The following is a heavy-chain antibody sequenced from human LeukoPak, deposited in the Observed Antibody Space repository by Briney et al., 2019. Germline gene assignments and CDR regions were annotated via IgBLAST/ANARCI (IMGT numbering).Heavy chain of an antibody. CDR3: ASGGYFSQPRGSGSYARYNWFDP. Sequence: SETLSLTCTVSGYSISSGYYWAWIRQPPGKGLEWIGSIYHSGSTYYNPSLKSRVTISVDTSKNQFSLKLSSVTAADTAVYYCASGGYFSQPRGSGSYARYNWFDPWGQGTLVTVSS. V-gene: IGHV4-38-2*02. D-gene: IGHD3-10*01. CDR1: GYSISSGYY. CDR2: IYHSGST. J-gene: IGHJ5*02.